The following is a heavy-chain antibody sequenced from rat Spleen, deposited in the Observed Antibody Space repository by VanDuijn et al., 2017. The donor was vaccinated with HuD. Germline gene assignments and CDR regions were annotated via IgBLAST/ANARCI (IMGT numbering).Heavy chain of an antibody. D-gene: IGHD1-1*01. CDR2: ITSGGSNT. CDR3: ARENYYSGDY. CDR1: GFTFSSFA. J-gene: IGHJ2*01. Sequence: EVQLVESGGGLVQPGRSLKLSCAASGFTFSSFAMAWVRQAPKKGLEWVATITSGGSNTYYLDSVKGRFTISRDNAESTLYLQMDSLRSEDTATYYCARENYYSGDYWGQGVMVTVSS. V-gene: IGHV5-25*01.